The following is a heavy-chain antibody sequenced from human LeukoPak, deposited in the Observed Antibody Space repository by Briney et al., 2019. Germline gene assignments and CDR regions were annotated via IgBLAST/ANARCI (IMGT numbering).Heavy chain of an antibody. CDR2: INPNSGGT. CDR3: ARDQTGYDFWSGYYKYYFDY. D-gene: IGHD3-3*01. CDR1: GYTFTGYY. J-gene: IGHJ4*02. Sequence: ASVKVSCKASGYTFTGYYMHWVRQAPGQGLEWMGWINPNSGGTNYAQKFQGRATMTRDTSISTAYMELSRLRSDDTAVYYCARDQTGYDFWSGYYKYYFDYWGQGTLVTVSS. V-gene: IGHV1-2*02.